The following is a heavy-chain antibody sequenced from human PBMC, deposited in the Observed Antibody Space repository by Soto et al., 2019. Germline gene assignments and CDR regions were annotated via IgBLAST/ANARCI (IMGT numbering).Heavy chain of an antibody. D-gene: IGHD1-26*01. CDR1: GYSFSDSA. CDR3: SILWSEREPNFDS. V-gene: IGHV3-73*02. J-gene: IGHJ4*02. CDR2: IRSKANSYAI. Sequence: EVQLVESGGGLVQPGGSLKLSCAASGYSFSDSAMHWVRQASGKGLEWVGRIRSKANSYAIVYAASVKGRFTISRDDSKNTAYLQMNSLKAEDTAVYYCSILWSEREPNFDSWGQGTLVSVSS.